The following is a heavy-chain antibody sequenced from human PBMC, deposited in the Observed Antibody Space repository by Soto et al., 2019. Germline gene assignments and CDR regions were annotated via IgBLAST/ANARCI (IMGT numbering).Heavy chain of an antibody. J-gene: IGHJ4*01. CDR1: GFTFSDYY. D-gene: IGHD2-2*01. CDR2: ISSSGDDK. Sequence: QVQLEESGGGLVKPGGSLRLSCAASGFTFSDYYMGWIRQAPGKGLEWVSHISSSGDDKHYADFVRGRSAISRDNAKNSLYLQRNSLTAEDTAVYHCARAYRGYCDSTGCYGALGYWGHGTLVTVSS. CDR3: ARAYRGYCDSTGCYGALGY. V-gene: IGHV3-11*01.